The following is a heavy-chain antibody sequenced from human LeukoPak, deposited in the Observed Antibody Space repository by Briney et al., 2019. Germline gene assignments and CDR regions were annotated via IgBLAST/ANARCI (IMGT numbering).Heavy chain of an antibody. D-gene: IGHD3-3*01. CDR1: GFTFDDYG. J-gene: IGHJ3*02. CDR2: ISISSNYI. V-gene: IGHV3-21*01. Sequence: PGGSLRLSCSASGFTFDDYGMNWVRQAPGKGLEWVSSISISSNYIYYADSVKGRFTISRDNAKNSLYLQMNSPRAEDTAVYYCARGSRFGVVGRDAFDIWGQGTMVTVSS. CDR3: ARGSRFGVVGRDAFDI.